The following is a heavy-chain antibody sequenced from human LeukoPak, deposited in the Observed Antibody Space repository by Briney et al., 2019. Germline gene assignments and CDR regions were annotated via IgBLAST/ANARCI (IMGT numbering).Heavy chain of an antibody. CDR2: ISHSGST. V-gene: IGHV4-34*01. CDR1: GGSVSGYY. Sequence: TLSLTCAVSGGSVSGYYWSWIRQPPGKGPEWIGKISHSGSTNYNPSLKSRVTISVDTSTNQFSLNLSSVTAADTAVYYCARSANAFDIWGQGTMVTVSS. CDR3: ARSANAFDI. J-gene: IGHJ3*02.